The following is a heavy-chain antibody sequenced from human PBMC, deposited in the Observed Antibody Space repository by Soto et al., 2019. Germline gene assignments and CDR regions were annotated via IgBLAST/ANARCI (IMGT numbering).Heavy chain of an antibody. J-gene: IGHJ4*02. CDR3: ARDSTVTTRYYFDY. CDR2: ISAYSGNT. D-gene: IGHD4-17*01. V-gene: IGHV1-18*01. CDR1: GYTFTTYG. Sequence: QVQLVQSGAEVMKPGASVKVSCKASGYTFTTYGISWVRQAPGQGLEWMGWISAYSGNTNYAQKLQGRVTMTTDTSTSTAYMELRSLRSDDTAVYYCARDSTVTTRYYFDYWGQGTLVTVSS.